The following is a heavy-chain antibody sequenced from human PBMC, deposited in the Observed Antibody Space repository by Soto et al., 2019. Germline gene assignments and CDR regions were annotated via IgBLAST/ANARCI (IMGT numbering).Heavy chain of an antibody. J-gene: IGHJ4*02. Sequence: LRLSCAASGFTFTRYSMNWVRQAPGKGLEWVSSISSTTNYIYYADSMKGRFTVSRDNAKSSVYLEMNSLSAEDTAVYYCARESEDLTSNFDYWGQGTLVTVSS. CDR3: ARESEDLTSNFDY. CDR2: ISSTTNYI. CDR1: GFTFTRYS. V-gene: IGHV3-21*01.